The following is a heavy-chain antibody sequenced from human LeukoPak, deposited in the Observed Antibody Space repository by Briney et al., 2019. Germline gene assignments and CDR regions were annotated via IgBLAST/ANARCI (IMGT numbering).Heavy chain of an antibody. CDR2: IYTSGST. J-gene: IGHJ3*02. CDR3: ARDLPRNRITMVRDDAFDI. D-gene: IGHD3-10*01. Sequence: SETLSLTCTVSGGSISSYYWSWIRQPAGKGLEWIGRIYTSGSTNYNPSLKSRVTMSVDTSKNQFSLKLSSVTAADTAMYYCARDLPRNRITMVRDDAFDIWGQGTMVTVSS. CDR1: GGSISSYY. V-gene: IGHV4-4*07.